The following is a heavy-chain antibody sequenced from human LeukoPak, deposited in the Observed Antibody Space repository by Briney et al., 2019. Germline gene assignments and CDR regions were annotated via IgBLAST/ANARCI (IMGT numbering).Heavy chain of an antibody. J-gene: IGHJ4*02. D-gene: IGHD6-6*01. V-gene: IGHV3-21*01. Sequence: VGSLRLSCAASGFTFNSYSMNWVRQAPGKGLEWVSSISSGSSYIYYVDSVKGRFTISRDNAKNSLYLQMNSLRAEDTAVYYCARGVVSIAARPPYFDYWGQGTLATVSS. CDR1: GFTFNSYS. CDR2: ISSGSSYI. CDR3: ARGVVSIAARPPYFDY.